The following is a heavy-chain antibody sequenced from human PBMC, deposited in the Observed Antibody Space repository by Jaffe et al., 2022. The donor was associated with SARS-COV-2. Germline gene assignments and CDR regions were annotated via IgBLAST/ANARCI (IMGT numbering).Heavy chain of an antibody. V-gene: IGHV1-69*01. CDR3: ARGNHIALGGYYLDYYGMDV. Sequence: QVQLVQSGAEVKKPGSSVKVSCKASGGTFSSYAISWVRQAPGQGLEWMGGIIPIFGTANYAQKFQGRVTITADESTSTAYMELSSLRSEDTAVYYCARGNHIALGGYYLDYYGMDVWGQGTTVTVSS. D-gene: IGHD1-1*01. CDR1: GGTFSSYA. CDR2: IIPIFGTA. J-gene: IGHJ6*02.